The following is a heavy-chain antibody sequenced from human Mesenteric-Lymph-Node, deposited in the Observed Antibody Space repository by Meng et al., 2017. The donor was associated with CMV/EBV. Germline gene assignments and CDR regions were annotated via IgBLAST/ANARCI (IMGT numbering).Heavy chain of an antibody. J-gene: IGHJ4*02. CDR3: ASLAPVEMATIHSFDY. D-gene: IGHD5-24*01. CDR1: GFTFSSYW. Sequence: GESLKISCAASGFTFSSYWMHWVRQAPGKGLVWVSRINSDGSSTSYADSVKGRFTISRDNAKNTLYLQMNSLRAEDTAVYYCASLAPVEMATIHSFDYWGQGTLVTVSS. V-gene: IGHV3-74*01. CDR2: INSDGSST.